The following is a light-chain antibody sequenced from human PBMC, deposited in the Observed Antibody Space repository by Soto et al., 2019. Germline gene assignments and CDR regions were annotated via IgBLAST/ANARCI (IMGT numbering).Light chain of an antibody. CDR3: SSYARRNNLL. Sequence: QSVLTQPPSVSAAPGQKVTISCSGSSSNIGNNFVSWYQQLPGTAPKVLIYEVTKRPSGVPDRFSGSKSGNSASLTVSGLQAEDEGDYFCSSYARRNNLLFGGGTKLTVL. CDR2: EVT. CDR1: SSNIGNNF. J-gene: IGLJ2*01. V-gene: IGLV1-51*01.